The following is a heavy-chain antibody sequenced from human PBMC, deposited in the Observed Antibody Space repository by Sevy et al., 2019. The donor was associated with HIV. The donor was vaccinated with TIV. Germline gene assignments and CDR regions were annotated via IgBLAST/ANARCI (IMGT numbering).Heavy chain of an antibody. CDR3: ARDLAVTTWRHMDAFDI. Sequence: GGSLRLSCAASGFTFSSYSMNWVRQAPGKGLEWVSSISSSSSYIYYADSVKGRFTISRDNAKNSLYLQMNSLRAEDTAVYYCARDLAVTTWRHMDAFDIWGQGTMVTVSS. J-gene: IGHJ3*02. CDR1: GFTFSSYS. CDR2: ISSSSSYI. V-gene: IGHV3-21*01. D-gene: IGHD4-4*01.